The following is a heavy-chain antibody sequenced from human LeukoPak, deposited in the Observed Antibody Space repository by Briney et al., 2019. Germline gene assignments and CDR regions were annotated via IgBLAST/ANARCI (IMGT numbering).Heavy chain of an antibody. D-gene: IGHD6-19*01. Sequence: PSDTLSLTRTVSGRSISSSSYYWGSVRQPPGKGLERIGRIYYSGSPYYNPSLKSRVTIAVDTTKNQFSMKLSSVTGADTAVYYCARQGIAVADAEYLQHWGQGTLVTVSS. CDR3: ARQGIAVADAEYLQH. J-gene: IGHJ1*01. CDR2: IYYSGSP. V-gene: IGHV4-39*01. CDR1: GRSISSSSYY.